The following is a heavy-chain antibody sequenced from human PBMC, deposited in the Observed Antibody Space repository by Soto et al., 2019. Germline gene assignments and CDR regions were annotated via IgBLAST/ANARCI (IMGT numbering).Heavy chain of an antibody. D-gene: IGHD3-22*01. CDR3: ARGLYYYDSSGYWGY. CDR1: GFTFSSYS. Sequence: GGSLRLSCAASGFTFSSYSMNWVRQAPGKGLEWVSYISSSSSTIYYADSVKGRFTISRDNAKNSLYLQMNSLRDEDTAVYYCARGLYYYDSSGYWGYWGQGTLVTVAS. V-gene: IGHV3-48*02. J-gene: IGHJ4*02. CDR2: ISSSSSTI.